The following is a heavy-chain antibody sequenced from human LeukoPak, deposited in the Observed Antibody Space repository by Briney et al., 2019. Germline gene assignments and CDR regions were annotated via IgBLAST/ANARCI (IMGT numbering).Heavy chain of an antibody. CDR1: GYTFTSYG. V-gene: IGHV1-18*01. Sequence: ASVKVSCKASGYTFTSYGISWVRQAPGQGLEWMGWISAYNGNTNYAQKFQGRVTMTRDTSIGTAYMELSRLRSDDTAVYYCAREGPGITGTTYGGYYYYMDVWGKGTTVTVSS. J-gene: IGHJ6*03. D-gene: IGHD1-20*01. CDR2: ISAYNGNT. CDR3: AREGPGITGTTYGGYYYYMDV.